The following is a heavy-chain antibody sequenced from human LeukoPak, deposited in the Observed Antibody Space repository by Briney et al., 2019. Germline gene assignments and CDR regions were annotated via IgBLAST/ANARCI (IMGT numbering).Heavy chain of an antibody. Sequence: SETLSRTCTVSGGSISSYYWSWMRQPPGKGLEWIGYIYYSGSTNYNPSLKSRVTISVDTSKNQFSLQLSSVTAADTAVYYGARQSCSGGSCYPRPYWYFDLWGRGTLVTVSS. CDR1: GGSISSYY. J-gene: IGHJ2*01. CDR2: IYYSGST. CDR3: ARQSCSGGSCYPRPYWYFDL. V-gene: IGHV4-59*08. D-gene: IGHD2-15*01.